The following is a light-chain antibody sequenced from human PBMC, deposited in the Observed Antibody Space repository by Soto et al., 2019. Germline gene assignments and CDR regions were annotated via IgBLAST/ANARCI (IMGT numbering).Light chain of an antibody. Sequence: QPVLTQPPSVSEAPRQRVSISCSGSSSNIGNNAVNWYQQFPGKAPKLLIYYDDLLPSGVSDRFSGSKSGTSASLAISGLQSEDEADYYCAAWDDSLSGYVFGTGTKLTVL. CDR3: AAWDDSLSGYV. J-gene: IGLJ1*01. CDR2: YDD. CDR1: SSNIGNNA. V-gene: IGLV1-36*01.